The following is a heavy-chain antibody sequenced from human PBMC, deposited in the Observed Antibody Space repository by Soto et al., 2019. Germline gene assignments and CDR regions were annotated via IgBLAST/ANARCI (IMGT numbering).Heavy chain of an antibody. D-gene: IGHD3-10*01. V-gene: IGHV4-39*02. J-gene: IGHJ5*02. CDR3: ERVNVMIRGNWFDP. CDR1: GDFISSSSYY. Sequence: SETLSLTCSVSGDFISSSSYYRGWIRQPPGKGLEWIGSIHYLGSAYYNPPLESRVTISVDTSKNHFSLKLSSVTAADTAMYYCERVNVMIRGNWFDPWGQGTQVTVSS. CDR2: IHYLGSA.